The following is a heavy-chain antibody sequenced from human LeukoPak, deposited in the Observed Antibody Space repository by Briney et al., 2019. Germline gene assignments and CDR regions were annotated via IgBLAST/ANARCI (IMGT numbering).Heavy chain of an antibody. CDR1: GGSFSGYY. J-gene: IGHJ4*02. D-gene: IGHD4-17*01. CDR2: INHSGST. CDR3: ARDPYGDYDDGFDY. V-gene: IGHV4-34*01. Sequence: NPSETLSLTCAVSGGSFSGYYWSWIRQPPEKGLEWIGEINHSGSTNYNPSLKSRVTISVDTSKNQFALKLSSVTAADTAVYYWARDPYGDYDDGFDYWGQGTLVTVSS.